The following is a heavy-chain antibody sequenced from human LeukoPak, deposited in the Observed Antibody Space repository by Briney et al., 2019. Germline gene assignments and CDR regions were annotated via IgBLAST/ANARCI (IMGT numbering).Heavy chain of an antibody. D-gene: IGHD3-10*01. CDR2: IIPIFGTA. CDR1: GGTFSSYA. CDR3: ARDLSLYYYGSGSFPRGRANNNWFDP. J-gene: IGHJ5*02. Sequence: GASVKVSCKASGGTFSSYAISWVRQAPGQGLEWMGGIIPIFGTANYAQKFQGRVAITADKSTSTAYMELSSLRSEDTAVYYCARDLSLYYYGSGSFPRGRANNNWFDPWGQGTLVTVSS. V-gene: IGHV1-69*06.